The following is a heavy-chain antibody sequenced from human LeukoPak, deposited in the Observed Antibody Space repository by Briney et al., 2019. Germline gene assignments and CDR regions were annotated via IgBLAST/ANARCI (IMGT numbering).Heavy chain of an antibody. CDR3: ARSWAGMYYPFYYFDF. Sequence: SETLSLTCTVSGGSISSYYWSWIRQPPGKGLEWIAEINHRGSTHYNPSLKGRVNISVDTSKNQFSLNLDSVTAADTAVYYCARSWAGMYYPFYYFDFWGQGTLVSVSS. D-gene: IGHD1-26*01. CDR1: GGSISSYY. V-gene: IGHV4-34*01. J-gene: IGHJ4*02. CDR2: INHRGST.